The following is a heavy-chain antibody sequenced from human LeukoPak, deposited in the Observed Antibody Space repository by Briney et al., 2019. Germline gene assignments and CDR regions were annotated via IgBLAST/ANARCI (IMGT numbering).Heavy chain of an antibody. D-gene: IGHD2-2*01. CDR1: EFTFSRYS. V-gene: IGHV3-21*04. Sequence: GGSLRLSCAASEFTFSRYSMNWVRQAPGKGLEWVSSISVSSIFIYYSDSVKGRFTISRDDAKNSLYLQMNSLRAEDTAVYYCARVGSYCSSTSCSAWNRLSYYYYMDVWGKGTTVTVSS. CDR3: ARVGSYCSSTSCSAWNRLSYYYYMDV. J-gene: IGHJ6*03. CDR2: ISVSSIFI.